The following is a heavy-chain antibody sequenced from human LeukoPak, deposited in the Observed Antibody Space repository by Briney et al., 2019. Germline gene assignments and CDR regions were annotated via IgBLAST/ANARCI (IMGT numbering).Heavy chain of an antibody. J-gene: IGHJ3*02. CDR2: ISYDGSNK. CDR1: GFTFSSYS. CDR3: AREWERAFDI. V-gene: IGHV3-30*03. Sequence: GGSLRLSCAASGFTFSSYSMNWIRQAPGKGLEWVAVISYDGSNKYYADSVKGRFTISRDNSKNTLYLQMNSLRAEDTAVYYCAREWERAFDIWGQGTMVTVSS. D-gene: IGHD1-26*01.